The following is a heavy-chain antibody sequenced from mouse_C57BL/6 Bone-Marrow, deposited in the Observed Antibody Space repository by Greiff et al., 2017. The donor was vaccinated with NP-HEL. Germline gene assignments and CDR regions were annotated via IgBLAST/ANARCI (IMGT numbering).Heavy chain of an antibody. Sequence: VQLQQSGPELVKPGASVKISCKASGYTFTDYYMNWVKQSHGKSLEWIGDINPNNGGTSYNQKFKGKATLTVDKSSSTAYMELRSLTSEDSAVYYCAIYYDYGEGYAMDYWGQGTSVTVSS. D-gene: IGHD2-4*01. V-gene: IGHV1-26*01. J-gene: IGHJ4*01. CDR3: AIYYDYGEGYAMDY. CDR2: INPNNGGT. CDR1: GYTFTDYY.